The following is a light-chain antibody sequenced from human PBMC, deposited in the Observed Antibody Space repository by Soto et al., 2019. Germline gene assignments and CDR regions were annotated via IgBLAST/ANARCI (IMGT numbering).Light chain of an antibody. CDR1: QSVSSSY. Sequence: EIVLTQSPGTLSLSPGERATLSCRASQSVSSSYLAWYQQKPGQAPGLLIYGASSRATGIPDRFSGSGSGTDFTLTISRLEPEDFAVYYCQQYGSSPLTFGQGTKAEIK. J-gene: IGKJ1*01. CDR3: QQYGSSPLT. CDR2: GAS. V-gene: IGKV3-20*01.